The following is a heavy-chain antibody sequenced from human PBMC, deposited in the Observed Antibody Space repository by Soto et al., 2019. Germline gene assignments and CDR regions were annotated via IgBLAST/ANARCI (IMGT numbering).Heavy chain of an antibody. Sequence: SETLSLTCAVYGWSFSGYYWTWIRQPPGTGLEWIGEINHSGSTNYNPSLKSRVTISVDTTKNQFSLKLTSVTAADMAVYYCARVVGGYFDYWGQGTLVNVS. J-gene: IGHJ4*02. D-gene: IGHD3-16*01. V-gene: IGHV4-34*01. CDR2: INHSGST. CDR1: GWSFSGYY. CDR3: ARVVGGYFDY.